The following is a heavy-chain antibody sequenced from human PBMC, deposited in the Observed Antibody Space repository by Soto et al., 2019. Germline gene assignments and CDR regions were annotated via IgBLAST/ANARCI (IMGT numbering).Heavy chain of an antibody. D-gene: IGHD3-22*01. CDR3: ARGGDNYDGSVYHYSAFLAF. Sequence: SFTGYVYGASLSGYSYTWLRQPPGKGLEWIGEINQFGSTNYNPSLKSRLTMSVDTSKNHFSLKLSSVTAADTAVYYCARGGDNYDGSVYHYSAFLAFWGQGTRVTVSS. J-gene: IGHJ4*02. CDR1: GASLSGYS. V-gene: IGHV4-34*01. CDR2: INQFGST.